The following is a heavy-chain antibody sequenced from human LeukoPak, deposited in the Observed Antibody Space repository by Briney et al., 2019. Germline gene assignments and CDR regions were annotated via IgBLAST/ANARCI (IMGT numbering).Heavy chain of an antibody. D-gene: IGHD4-23*01. CDR2: IFHTGFT. V-gene: IGHV4-59*12. Sequence: PSETLSLTCTVSDGSISDSYWSWIRQSPGKGLEWIGYIFHTGFTHYNPSLESRVTISVDMSKKQFSLRLNSVTAADTAVYYCARDAYGGNSWGWFDPWGQGTLVTVPS. CDR3: ARDAYGGNSWGWFDP. CDR1: DGSISDSY. J-gene: IGHJ5*02.